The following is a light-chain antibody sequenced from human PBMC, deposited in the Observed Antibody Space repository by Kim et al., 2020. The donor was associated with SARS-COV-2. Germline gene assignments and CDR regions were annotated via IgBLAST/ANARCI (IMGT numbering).Light chain of an antibody. CDR2: YDS. Sequence: APVKAARITCGGNNIGSKSVHWNQQKPGQAPVLVIYYDSDRPSGIPERFSGANSGNTATLTISRVEAGDEADYYCQVWDSSSDHWVFGGGTQLTVL. CDR3: QVWDSSSDHWV. V-gene: IGLV3-21*04. CDR1: NIGSKS. J-gene: IGLJ3*02.